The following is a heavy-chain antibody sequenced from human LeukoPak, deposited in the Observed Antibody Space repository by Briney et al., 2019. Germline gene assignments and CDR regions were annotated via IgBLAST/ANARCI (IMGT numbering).Heavy chain of an antibody. Sequence: SETLSLTCNVSGFSITSSYYWSWIRQPPGKGLEWIGSIYHSGSTYYNPSLKSRVTMSVDTSKNQFSLNLSSVTAADTAVYYCARQTGSGLFILPGGQGTLVTVSS. CDR2: IYHSGST. J-gene: IGHJ4*02. CDR3: ARQTGSGLFILP. V-gene: IGHV4-38-2*02. CDR1: GFSITSSYY. D-gene: IGHD3/OR15-3a*01.